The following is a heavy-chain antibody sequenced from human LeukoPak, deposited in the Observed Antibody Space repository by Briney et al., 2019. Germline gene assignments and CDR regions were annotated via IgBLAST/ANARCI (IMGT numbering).Heavy chain of an antibody. CDR1: GFTFSSYA. CDR3: GRHAYGGSPPLS. CDR2: IYVSGTT. D-gene: IGHD3-10*01. J-gene: IGHJ4*02. V-gene: IGHV3-23*03. Sequence: GGSLRLSCAASGFTFSSYAMSWVRQAPGNRLEWLAFIYVSGTTFYAASVKGRFTISRDNSKNTVYFQMNSLRAEDTALYYCGRHAYGGSPPLSWGQGTLVTVSS.